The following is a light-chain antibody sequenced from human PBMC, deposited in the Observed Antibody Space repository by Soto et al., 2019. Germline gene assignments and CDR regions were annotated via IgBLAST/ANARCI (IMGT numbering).Light chain of an antibody. J-gene: IGKJ4*01. CDR1: QGISSY. V-gene: IGKV1-8*01. CDR2: AAS. Sequence: AIRMTQSPSSFSASTGDRVTITCRASQGISSYLAWYQQKPGKAPKLLIYAASTLQSGVPSRFSGSGSGTDFTLTISCLQSEDFATYYCQLYYSYPPITFGGGTKVEIK. CDR3: QLYYSYPPIT.